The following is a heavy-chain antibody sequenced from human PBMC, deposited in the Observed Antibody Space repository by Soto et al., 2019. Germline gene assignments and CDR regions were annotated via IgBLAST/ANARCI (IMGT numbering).Heavy chain of an antibody. D-gene: IGHD5-12*01. J-gene: IGHJ4*02. CDR1: GFTFRSYA. CDR3: ARVEGWLQRPFDY. Sequence: QMQLVESGGGVVQPGRSLRLSCGVSGFTFRSYAMHWVRQAPGKGLEWVAVISYDGSNEFYADSVKGRFTISRDDSKNTLYLQMNSLRAEDTAVYYCARVEGWLQRPFDYWGQGTLVTVSS. CDR2: ISYDGSNE. V-gene: IGHV3-30-3*01.